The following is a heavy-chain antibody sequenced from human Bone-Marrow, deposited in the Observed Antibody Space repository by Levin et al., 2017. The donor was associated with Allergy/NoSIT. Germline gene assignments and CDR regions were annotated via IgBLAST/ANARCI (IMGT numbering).Heavy chain of an antibody. CDR2: IYNDGRT. CDR1: GITVSSKS. D-gene: IGHD2-2*01. J-gene: IGHJ2*01. Sequence: HPGGSLRLSCAASGITVSSKSMSWVRQAPGKGLEWVSVIYNDGRTYYADSVKGRITISRDNSKNTLYLQVNSLGAEDTAVYYCARVGCSSTSCPDWYFDLWGRGTLVTVSS. V-gene: IGHV3-53*01. CDR3: ARVGCSSTSCPDWYFDL.